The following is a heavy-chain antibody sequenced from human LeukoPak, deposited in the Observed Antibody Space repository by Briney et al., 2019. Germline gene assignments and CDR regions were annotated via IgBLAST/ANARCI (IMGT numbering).Heavy chain of an antibody. Sequence: SETLSLTCTVSGGSISSYYWSWIRQPPGKGLEWIGYTYYSGSTNYNPSLKSRVTISVDTSKNQFSLKLSSVTAADTAVYYCARHYYGSGSYHLDYWGQGALVTVSS. J-gene: IGHJ4*02. D-gene: IGHD3-10*01. V-gene: IGHV4-59*08. CDR1: GGSISSYY. CDR2: TYYSGST. CDR3: ARHYYGSGSYHLDY.